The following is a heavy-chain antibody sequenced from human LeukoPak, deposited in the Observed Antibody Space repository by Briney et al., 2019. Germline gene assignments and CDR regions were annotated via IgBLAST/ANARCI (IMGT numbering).Heavy chain of an antibody. Sequence: GGSLRLSCAASGFTFSSYAMSRVRQAPGKGLEWVSAISGSGGSTYYADSVKGRFTISRDNSKNTLYLQMNSLRAEDTAVYYCARANYYGSGSHGAFDIWGQGTMVTVSS. CDR1: GFTFSSYA. CDR2: ISGSGGST. CDR3: ARANYYGSGSHGAFDI. V-gene: IGHV3-23*01. J-gene: IGHJ3*02. D-gene: IGHD3-10*01.